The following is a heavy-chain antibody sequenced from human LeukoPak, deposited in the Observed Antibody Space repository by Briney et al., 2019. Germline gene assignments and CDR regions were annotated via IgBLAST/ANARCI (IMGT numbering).Heavy chain of an antibody. V-gene: IGHV6-1*01. CDR2: TYYKSQWYT. CDR1: GDSVSSNSVS. J-gene: IGHJ4*02. D-gene: IGHD6-19*01. CDR3: ATGSTSGLHY. Sequence: SQTLSLTPAIPGDSVSSNSVSWHLIRQSPSRGLEWLGRTYYKSQWYTDYAVSVKSRITITPDTSKNQFSLQLNSVTPEDTAVYYCATGSTSGLHYWRQGTLVTVSS.